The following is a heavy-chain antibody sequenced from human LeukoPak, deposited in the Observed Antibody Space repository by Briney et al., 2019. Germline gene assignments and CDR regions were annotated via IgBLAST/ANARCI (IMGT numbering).Heavy chain of an antibody. CDR1: GYTFTSYD. Sequence: ASVEVSCKASGYTFTSYDINWVRQATGQGLEWMGWLNPNSGNTGYAQKFQGRVTMTRNTSISTAYMELSSLRSEDTAVYYCARSPIAAAGIMFDPGGQGTLVTVSS. CDR3: ARSPIAAAGIMFDP. D-gene: IGHD6-13*01. CDR2: LNPNSGNT. J-gene: IGHJ5*02. V-gene: IGHV1-8*01.